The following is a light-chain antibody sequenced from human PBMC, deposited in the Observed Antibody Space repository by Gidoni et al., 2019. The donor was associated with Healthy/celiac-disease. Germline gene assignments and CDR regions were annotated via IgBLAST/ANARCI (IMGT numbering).Light chain of an antibody. J-gene: IGLJ2*01. Sequence: HSVLTQPPSPSATPGQRVTISCSGSSSNIGSNYVYWYQQLPGTAPKLLIYRNNQRPSGVPDRFSGSKSGTSASLAISGLRSEDEADYYCAAWDDSLSAVVFGGGTKLTVL. CDR1: SSNIGSNY. V-gene: IGLV1-47*01. CDR2: RNN. CDR3: AAWDDSLSAVV.